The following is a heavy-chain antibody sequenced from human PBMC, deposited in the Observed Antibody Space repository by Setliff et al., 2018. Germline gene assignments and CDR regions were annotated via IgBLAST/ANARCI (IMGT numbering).Heavy chain of an antibody. Sequence: SGPTLVNPTQTLTLTCTFSGFSLNTYGICLTWIRQPPGKALEWLARIDWDDERFYSTSLKTRLIISKDISKNQVVLRMTNMDPVDTATYYCARMASSGNFAFDIWGQGTKVTVSS. CDR2: IDWDDER. CDR3: ARMASSGNFAFDI. CDR1: GFSLNTYGIC. V-gene: IGHV2-70*17. J-gene: IGHJ3*02.